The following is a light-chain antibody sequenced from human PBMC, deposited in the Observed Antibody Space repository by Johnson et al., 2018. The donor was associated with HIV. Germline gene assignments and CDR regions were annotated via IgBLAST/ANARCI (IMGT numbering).Light chain of an antibody. CDR3: GTWDSGLSAGNV. CDR1: SSNIGNNY. J-gene: IGLJ1*01. CDR2: DNN. Sequence: TQPPSVSAAPGQKVTISYSGSSSNIGNNYVSWYQQLPGTAPKLLIYDNNNRSSGIPDRISGSKSGTSATLGITRLQTGDEADDYCGTWDSGLSAGNVFGTGTKVTVL. V-gene: IGLV1-51*01.